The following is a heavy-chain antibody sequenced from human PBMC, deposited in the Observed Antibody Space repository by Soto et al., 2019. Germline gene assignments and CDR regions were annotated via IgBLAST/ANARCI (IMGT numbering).Heavy chain of an antibody. CDR3: ARIRVYEMDV. CDR1: GYSFTSYW. D-gene: IGHD2-8*01. CDR2: IYPGDSDT. V-gene: IGHV5-51*01. Sequence: GESLKISCKGSGYSFTSYWIGWVRQMPGKGLEWMGIIYPGDSDTRYSPSFQGQVTISADKSISTAYLQWSSLRDEDTAVYYCARIRVYEMDVWGQGTTVTVSS. J-gene: IGHJ6*02.